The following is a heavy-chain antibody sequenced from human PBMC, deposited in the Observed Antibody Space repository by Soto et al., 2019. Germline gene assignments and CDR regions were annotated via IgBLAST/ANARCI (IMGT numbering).Heavy chain of an antibody. D-gene: IGHD6-13*01. CDR2: ISGRGGSP. V-gene: IGHV3-23*01. Sequence: GGSLRLSCAASGFTFSSYAMSWVRQAPGKGLEWVSAISGRGGSPYTADSVKGRFPISRDNSKNTLNLQMNSLRAEDTAVYYCANWDVGSWGIEFPNKIEDPRYDAFDIWGQGTMVTVSS. CDR3: ANWDVGSWGIEFPNKIEDPRYDAFDI. J-gene: IGHJ3*02. CDR1: GFTFSSYA.